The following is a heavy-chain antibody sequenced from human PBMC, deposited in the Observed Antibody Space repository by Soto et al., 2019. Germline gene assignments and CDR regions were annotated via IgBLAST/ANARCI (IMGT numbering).Heavy chain of an antibody. V-gene: IGHV4-4*02. D-gene: IGHD2-15*01. J-gene: IGHJ5*02. CDR1: SGSISSSNW. CDR2: IYHSGST. Sequence: SETLSLTCAVSSGSISSSNWWSWVRQPPGKGLEWIGEIYHSGSTNYNPSLKSRVTISVDTSKNQFSLKLSSVTAADTAVYYCGRAATERGYCSAGSCCNTPRKNNWFDPWGQGTLVTVSS. CDR3: GRAATERGYCSAGSCCNTPRKNNWFDP.